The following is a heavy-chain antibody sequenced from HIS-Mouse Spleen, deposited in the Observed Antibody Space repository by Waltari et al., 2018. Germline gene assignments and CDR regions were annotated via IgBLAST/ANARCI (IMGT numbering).Heavy chain of an antibody. CDR3: ARDRVDSGSYCDAFDI. V-gene: IGHV1-18*01. J-gene: IGHJ3*02. CDR1: GYTFTSYG. CDR2: ISAYNGNT. Sequence: QVQLVQSGAEVKKPGAAVKVSCKASGYTFTSYGISGGRQAPGQGLEWMGWISAYNGNTNYAQKLQGRVTMTTDTSTSTAYMELRSLRSDDTAVYYCARDRVDSGSYCDAFDIWGQGTMVTVSS. D-gene: IGHD3-10*01.